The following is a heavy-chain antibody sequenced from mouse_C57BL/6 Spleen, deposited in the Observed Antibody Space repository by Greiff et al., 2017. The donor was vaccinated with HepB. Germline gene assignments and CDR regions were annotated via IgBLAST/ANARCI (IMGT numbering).Heavy chain of an antibody. CDR2: ISDGGSYT. Sequence: EVMLVESGGGLVKPGGSLKLSCAASGFTFSSYAMSWVRQTPEKRLEWVATISDGGSYTYYPDNVKGRFTISRDNAKNNLYLQMSHLKSEDTAMYYCARGLISHYFDYWGQGTTLTVSS. CDR1: GFTFSSYA. V-gene: IGHV5-4*03. J-gene: IGHJ2*01. CDR3: ARGLISHYFDY.